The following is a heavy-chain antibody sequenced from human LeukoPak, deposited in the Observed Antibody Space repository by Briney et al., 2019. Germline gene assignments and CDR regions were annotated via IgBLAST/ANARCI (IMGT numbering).Heavy chain of an antibody. D-gene: IGHD5-12*01. J-gene: IGHJ6*02. V-gene: IGHV1-18*01. CDR3: ARGPFSGYGYYYYGMDV. Sequence: ASVKVSCKASGYTFTSYGISWVRQAPGQGLEWMGWISAYNGNTNYAQKLQGRVTMTTDTSTSTAYMELRSLRSDDTAVYYCARGPFSGYGYYYYGMDVWGQGTTVTVSS. CDR1: GYTFTSYG. CDR2: ISAYNGNT.